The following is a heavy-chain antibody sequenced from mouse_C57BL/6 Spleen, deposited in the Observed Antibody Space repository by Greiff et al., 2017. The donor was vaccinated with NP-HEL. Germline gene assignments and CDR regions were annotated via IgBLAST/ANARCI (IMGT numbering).Heavy chain of an antibody. CDR2: ISDGGSYP. Sequence: EVKLVESGGGLVKPGGSLRLSCAASGFTFSSYAMSWVRQTPEKRLEWVATISDGGSYPYSPDNVKGRFTISRDNAKTTLYLQMSHLKSEDTAMYYCARATTVVATGFDYWGQGTTLTVSS. CDR1: GFTFSSYA. CDR3: ARATTVVATGFDY. J-gene: IGHJ2*01. D-gene: IGHD1-1*01. V-gene: IGHV5-4*03.